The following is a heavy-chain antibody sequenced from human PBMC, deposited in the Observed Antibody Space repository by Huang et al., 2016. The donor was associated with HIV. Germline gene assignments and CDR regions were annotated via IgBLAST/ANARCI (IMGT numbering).Heavy chain of an antibody. CDR3: ARGVGNSNRGFDI. D-gene: IGHD3-16*01. Sequence: QVQLVQSGAEMKKSGSSVKVSCTASGGTVSSFSFTWVRQAPGHGLEWMGGSNPVHDTTDLAQKFRGRVTLTADESTNTAFMELSGLTSQDTAVYYCARGVGNSNRGFDIWGQGTLVTVSP. CDR1: GGTVSSFS. V-gene: IGHV1-69*13. CDR2: SNPVHDTT. J-gene: IGHJ4*02.